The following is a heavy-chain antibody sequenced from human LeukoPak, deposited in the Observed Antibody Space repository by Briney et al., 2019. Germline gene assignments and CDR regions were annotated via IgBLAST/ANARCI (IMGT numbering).Heavy chain of an antibody. CDR2: INHSGST. J-gene: IGHJ4*02. D-gene: IGHD4-23*01. Sequence: SETLSLTCAVYGGSFSGYYWSWIRQPPGKGLEWIGKINHSGSTNYNPSLKSRVTISVDTSKNQFSLKLSSVTAADTAVYYCARGGGNSGFDYWGQGTLVTVSS. V-gene: IGHV4-34*01. CDR1: GGSFSGYY. CDR3: ARGGGNSGFDY.